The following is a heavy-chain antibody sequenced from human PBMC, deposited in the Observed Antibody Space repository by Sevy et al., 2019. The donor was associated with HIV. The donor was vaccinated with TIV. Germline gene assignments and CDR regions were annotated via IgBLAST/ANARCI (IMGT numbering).Heavy chain of an antibody. CDR2: ISGSGGST. V-gene: IGHV3-23*01. CDR3: ARVGLVVYAIVGGFDD. J-gene: IGHJ4*02. Sequence: GGSQRLSCAASGFTFSSYAMSWVRQAPGKGLEWVSAISGSGGSTYYADSVKGRFTISRDNSKNALYLQMNSLRAEDTAVYYCARVGLVVYAIVGGFDDWGQGTLVTVSS. CDR1: GFTFSSYA. D-gene: IGHD2-8*01.